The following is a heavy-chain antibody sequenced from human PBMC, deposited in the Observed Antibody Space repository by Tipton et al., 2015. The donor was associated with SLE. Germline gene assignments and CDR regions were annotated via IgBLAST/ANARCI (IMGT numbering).Heavy chain of an antibody. CDR2: IHDSGRT. J-gene: IGHJ4*02. Sequence: TLSLTCTVSGGSISGHYWSWTPQTPGEGLECIGYIHDSGRTNPNPSLKSRITMSLDTSKKQFSLKLSSVTAADTAVYYCARLQGLSESFCVDHWGQGTLVTVSS. CDR3: ARLQGLSESFCVDH. D-gene: IGHD3-16*02. CDR1: GGSISGHY. V-gene: IGHV4-59*11.